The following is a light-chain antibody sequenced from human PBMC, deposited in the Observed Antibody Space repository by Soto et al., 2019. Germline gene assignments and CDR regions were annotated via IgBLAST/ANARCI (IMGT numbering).Light chain of an antibody. CDR2: DVD. CDR1: SSDVGGYNY. Sequence: QSALAQPRSVSGSPGQPVTISCTGTSSDVGGYNYVSWYQHRPGKAPKLMIYDVDKRPSGVPGRFSGSKSGNTASLTISGLQAEDEADYYCCSYAGSYPFVFGTGTKVTVL. V-gene: IGLV2-11*01. J-gene: IGLJ1*01. CDR3: CSYAGSYPFV.